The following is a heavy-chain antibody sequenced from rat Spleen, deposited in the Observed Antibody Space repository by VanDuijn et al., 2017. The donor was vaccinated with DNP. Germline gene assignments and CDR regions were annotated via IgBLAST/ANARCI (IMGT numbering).Heavy chain of an antibody. CDR1: GFSLASYG. CDR2: ISNGGST. D-gene: IGHD1-5*01. J-gene: IGHJ2*01. CDR3: ARDIGTTSFDY. V-gene: IGHV2S12*01. Sequence: QVHLQESGPGLVQPSQTLSLTCTVSGFSLASYGVSWVRQPPGKGLEWIAAISNGGSTYYNSALKSRLSISRDTSKSQLFLKMNSLQTADTATYYCARDIGTTSFDYWGQGVMVTVSS.